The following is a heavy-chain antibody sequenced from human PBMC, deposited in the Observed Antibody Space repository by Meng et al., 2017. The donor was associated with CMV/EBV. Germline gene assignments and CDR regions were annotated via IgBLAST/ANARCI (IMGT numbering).Heavy chain of an antibody. CDR2: ISADNQNT. V-gene: IGHV1-18*01. Sequence: ASVQVSCKAPRNFFTRHAITWVRQAPGQGLEWMGWISADNQNTNLIQKFQGRITLTTDTSTSKAYMELRSLRSDDTAVYYCARGGDYGDFHDPFDYWGQGTLVTVSS. CDR3: ARGGDYGDFHDPFDY. J-gene: IGHJ4*02. CDR1: RNFFTRHA. D-gene: IGHD4-17*01.